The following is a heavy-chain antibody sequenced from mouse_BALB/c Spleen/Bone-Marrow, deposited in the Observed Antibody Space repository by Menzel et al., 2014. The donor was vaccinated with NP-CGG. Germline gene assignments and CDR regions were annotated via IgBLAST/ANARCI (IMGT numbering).Heavy chain of an antibody. V-gene: IGHV1-82*01. CDR2: IYPGDGDT. CDR1: GYALSSSW. D-gene: IGHD2-2*01. CDR3: ARWGLRRYFDY. Sequence: VQLQQSGPELVKPGASVKISCKASGYALSSSWMNWVKQRPGQGLEWIGRIYPGDGDTNYNGKFKGKATLTADKSSSTAYMQLSSLTSVDSAVYFCARWGLRRYFDYWGQGTTLTVSS. J-gene: IGHJ2*01.